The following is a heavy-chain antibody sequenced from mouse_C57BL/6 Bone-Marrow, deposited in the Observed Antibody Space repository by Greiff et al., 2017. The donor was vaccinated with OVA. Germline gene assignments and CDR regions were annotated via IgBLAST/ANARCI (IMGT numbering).Heavy chain of an antibody. D-gene: IGHD1-1*01. CDR1: GFTFSSYG. J-gene: IGHJ2*01. Sequence: EVKVVESGGDLVKPGGSLKLSCAASGFTFSSYGMSWVRQTPDKRLEWVATISSGGSYTYYPDSVKGRVTISRDNAKNTLYLQMSSLKSEDTAMYYCARHGTTVVATDYWGQGTTLTVSS. V-gene: IGHV5-6*01. CDR2: ISSGGSYT. CDR3: ARHGTTVVATDY.